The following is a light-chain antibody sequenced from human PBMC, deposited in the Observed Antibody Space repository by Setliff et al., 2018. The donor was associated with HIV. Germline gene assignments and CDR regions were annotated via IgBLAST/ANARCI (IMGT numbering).Light chain of an antibody. J-gene: IGKJ3*01. CDR3: QQYYSFPFT. V-gene: IGKV4-1*01. CDR1: QSVLYSSNNKNY. CDR2: WTS. Sequence: DIVMTQSPDSLAVSLRERATINCKSSQSVLYSSNNKNYLSWYQQKPGQPPKLLIYWTSTRESGVPDRFSGGGSGTDFTLTISSLHAEDVAVYYCQQYYSFPFTVGPGGTKVDMK.